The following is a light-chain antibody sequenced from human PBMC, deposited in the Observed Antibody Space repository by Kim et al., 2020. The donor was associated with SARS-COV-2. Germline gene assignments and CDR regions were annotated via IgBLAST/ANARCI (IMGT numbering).Light chain of an antibody. CDR2: DVS. V-gene: IGKV2-30*01. CDR3: LQGTHWPKT. Sequence: DVVMTQSPLSLAVTLGQPASISCRSSLSLVNRDGNTYLNWIYQRPGQSPGRLIHDVSKRDSGVPDRFIGSGSGTDFTLKISGVEAEDVGVYYCLQGTHWPKTFGQGTKLEI. CDR1: LSLVNRDGNTY. J-gene: IGKJ2*01.